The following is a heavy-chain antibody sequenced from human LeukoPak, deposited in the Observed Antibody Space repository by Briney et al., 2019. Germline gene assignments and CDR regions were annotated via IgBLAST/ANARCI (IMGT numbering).Heavy chain of an antibody. V-gene: IGHV1-69*02. CDR1: GGTFSSYT. J-gene: IGHJ3*02. D-gene: IGHD6-13*01. Sequence: ASVKVSCKASGGTFSSYTISWVRQAPGQGLEWMGRIIPILGIANYAQKFQGRVTITADKSTSTAYMELSSLRSEDTAVYYCARSRYSSSWYDAFDIWGQGTLVTVSS. CDR2: IIPILGIA. CDR3: ARSRYSSSWYDAFDI.